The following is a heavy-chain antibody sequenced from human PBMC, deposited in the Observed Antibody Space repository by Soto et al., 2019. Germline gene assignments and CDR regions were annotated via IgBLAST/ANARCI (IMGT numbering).Heavy chain of an antibody. CDR2: ISAYNGNT. CDR3: ARAPRGRGWYDLYKILDY. Sequence: QVQLVQSGAEVKKPGASVKVSCKASGYTFTSYGISWVRQAPGQGLEWMGWISAYNGNTNYAQKLQGRVTMTTDTSTSTAYMELRSLRSDDTAVYYCARAPRGRGWYDLYKILDYWGQGTLVTVSS. CDR1: GYTFTSYG. D-gene: IGHD6-19*01. V-gene: IGHV1-18*01. J-gene: IGHJ4*02.